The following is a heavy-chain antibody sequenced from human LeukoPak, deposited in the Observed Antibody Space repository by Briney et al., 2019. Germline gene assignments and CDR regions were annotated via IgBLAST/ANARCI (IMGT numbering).Heavy chain of an antibody. D-gene: IGHD6-13*01. CDR2: IGTAGDT. V-gene: IGHV3-13*01. J-gene: IGHJ6*02. CDR1: GFTFSSYD. Sequence: GGSLRLSCAASGFTFSSYDMPWVRQATGKGLEWVSAIGTAGDTYYPGSVKGRFTISRENAKNSLYLQMNSLRAGDTAVYYCARAGQQLGLDYYYYGMDVWGQGTTVTVSS. CDR3: ARAGQQLGLDYYYYGMDV.